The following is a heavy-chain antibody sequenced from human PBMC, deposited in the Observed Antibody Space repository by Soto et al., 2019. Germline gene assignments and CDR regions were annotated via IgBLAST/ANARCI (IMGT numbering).Heavy chain of an antibody. J-gene: IGHJ4*02. D-gene: IGHD1-26*01. Sequence: QVQLVQSGAAVKKPGSSVTVSCQASGGTFSSYALSWVRQAPGQGLAWLGGIIPIFGTANYAQKFQGRVTITADESTSTAYMELSSLRSEDTAVYYCARVGEGATKVGYWGQGTLVTVSS. V-gene: IGHV1-69*12. CDR1: GGTFSSYA. CDR2: IIPIFGTA. CDR3: ARVGEGATKVGY.